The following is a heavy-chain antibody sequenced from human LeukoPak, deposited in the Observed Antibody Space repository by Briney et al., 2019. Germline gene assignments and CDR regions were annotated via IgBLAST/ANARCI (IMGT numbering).Heavy chain of an antibody. CDR1: GFTFSSYA. CDR3: AKSPMGSPSRFADY. Sequence: PGGSLRLSCAASGFTFSSYAMSWVRQAPGKGLEWVSAISGSGGSTYYADSVKGRFTISRDNSKNTLYLQMNSLRAEDTAVYYCAKSPMGSPSRFADYWGQGTLVTVSS. CDR2: ISGSGGST. V-gene: IGHV3-23*01. J-gene: IGHJ4*02. D-gene: IGHD6-6*01.